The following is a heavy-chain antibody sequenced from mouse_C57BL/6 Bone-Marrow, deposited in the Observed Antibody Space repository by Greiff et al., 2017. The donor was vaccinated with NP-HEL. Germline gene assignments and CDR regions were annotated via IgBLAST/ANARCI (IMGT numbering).Heavy chain of an antibody. CDR3: TTLYDDDYYYAMYY. J-gene: IGHJ4*01. Sequence: VQLQQSGAELVRPGASVKLSCTASGFNIKDYYMHWVKQRPEQGLAWIGRFDPQDGDTEYAPKFQGKATLPADTSFNPAYLQLSSLTSEDTAVYYCTTLYDDDYYYAMYYWGQGTSGTVSA. CDR1: GFNIKDYY. V-gene: IGHV14-1*01. D-gene: IGHD2-4*01. CDR2: FDPQDGDT.